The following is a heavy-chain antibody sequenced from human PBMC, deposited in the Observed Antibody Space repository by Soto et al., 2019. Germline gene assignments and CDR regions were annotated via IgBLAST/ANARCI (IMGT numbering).Heavy chain of an antibody. CDR2: VSYAGVT. J-gene: IGHJ4*02. D-gene: IGHD6-13*01. CDR1: GGSLNNFY. CDR3: ARHSSRHQWHDS. V-gene: IGHV4-59*08. Sequence: QVQLQESGPGLVKPSETLSLTCSVSGGSLNNFYWTWIRQPPGKGLEWIAHVSYAGVTKYNPSLQSRATISVDTSKSHFSLNLNSVSAADTAIYYCARHSSRHQWHDSWGQGTLVTVSS.